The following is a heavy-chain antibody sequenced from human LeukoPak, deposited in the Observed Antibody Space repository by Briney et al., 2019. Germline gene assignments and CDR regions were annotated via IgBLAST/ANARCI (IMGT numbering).Heavy chain of an antibody. V-gene: IGHV3-23*01. J-gene: IGHJ4*02. CDR3: ARSTSDSSGWPFDY. D-gene: IGHD6-19*01. CDR2: ISGSGGST. CDR1: GFTFSSFG. Sequence: GGSLRLSCAASGFTFSSFGMHWVRQAPGKGLEWVSAISGSGGSTYYADSVKGRFTISRDNSKNTLYLQMNSLRAEDTAVYYCARSTSDSSGWPFDYWGQGTLVTVSS.